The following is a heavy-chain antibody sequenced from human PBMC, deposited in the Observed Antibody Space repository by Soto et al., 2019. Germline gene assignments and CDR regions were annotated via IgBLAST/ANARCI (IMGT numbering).Heavy chain of an antibody. V-gene: IGHV3-23*01. CDR1: GFTVNSHV. D-gene: IGHD3-22*01. CDR2: ISGSGDGT. Sequence: VGSLRLSCAASGFTVNSHVMSWVRRAPGKGLEWVSSISGSGDGTYYGDSVKGRFTISRDSSSSTVYLEMKNLRGEDTAVYFCTRSRGFGGMDVWGQGTTVTVSS. J-gene: IGHJ6*02. CDR3: TRSRGFGGMDV.